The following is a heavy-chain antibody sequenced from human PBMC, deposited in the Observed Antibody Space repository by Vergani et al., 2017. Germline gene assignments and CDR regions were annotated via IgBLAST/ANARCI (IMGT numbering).Heavy chain of an antibody. CDR2: ISYDGSNK. CDR3: ARDFSKDDSTGYYFHGDAFHI. CDR1: GFTFSSYA. D-gene: IGHD3-22*01. V-gene: IGHV3-30-3*01. J-gene: IGHJ3*02. Sequence: VQLVESGGGLVKRGGSLRLSCAASGFTFSSYAMHWVRQAPGKGLEWLAVISYDGSNKYYADSVKGRFTISRDNSKNTLYLQMNSLRDEDSAVYKCARDFSKDDSTGYYFHGDAFHIWGQGTMVTVSS.